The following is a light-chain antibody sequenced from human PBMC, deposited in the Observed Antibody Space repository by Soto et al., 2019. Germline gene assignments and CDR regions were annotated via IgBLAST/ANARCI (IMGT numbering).Light chain of an antibody. CDR1: DDIINS. CDR3: QQYDILPIT. V-gene: IGKV1-33*01. Sequence: IHWVQYPSSLSPAVVARVIITCLASDDIINSVNWYQQKPGKAPKLLIHDASILQTGVPSRFSGGGSGTDFTFTITSLQPEDIATYYCQQYDILPITFGGGTKVDIK. J-gene: IGKJ4*01. CDR2: DAS.